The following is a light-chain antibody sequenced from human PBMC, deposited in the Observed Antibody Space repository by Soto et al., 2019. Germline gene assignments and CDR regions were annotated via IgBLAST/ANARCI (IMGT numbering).Light chain of an antibody. CDR1: QSISSY. CDR3: QQRSNWPPT. CDR2: GAS. V-gene: IGKV3-11*01. J-gene: IGKJ1*01. Sequence: EIVLTQSPATLSLSPGERATLSCRASQSISSYLAWYQHKPGQAPRLLIYGASSRATGIPDRFSGSGSGTDLTLTISSLEHEDFAVYYCQQRSNWPPTFGQGTKV.